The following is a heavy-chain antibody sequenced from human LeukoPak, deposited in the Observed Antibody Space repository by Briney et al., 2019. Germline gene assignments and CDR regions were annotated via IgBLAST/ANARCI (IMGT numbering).Heavy chain of an antibody. CDR3: ARGGGSGWYAFDI. J-gene: IGHJ3*02. D-gene: IGHD6-19*01. CDR1: GFTFSSYD. V-gene: IGHV3-13*04. Sequence: TGGSLRLSCAASGFTFSSYDMHWVRQATGKGLEWVSRIGTAGDTYYPGSVKGRFTISRENPKSSVYLQMNSLRAGDTAVYYCARGGGSGWYAFDIWGKGTMVTVSS. CDR2: IGTAGDT.